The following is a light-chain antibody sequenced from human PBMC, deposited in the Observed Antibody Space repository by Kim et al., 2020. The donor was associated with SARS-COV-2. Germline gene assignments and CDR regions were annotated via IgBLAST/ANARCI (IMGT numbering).Light chain of an antibody. J-gene: IGKJ2*03. V-gene: IGKV1-5*03. CDR2: RAS. CDR1: QSISDW. Sequence: DIQMTQSPSILSAFVGDKVTITCRASQSISDWLAWYQQKPGKAPKLLISRASNLQRGVPSRFRGDGSGEEFTLTITSLQPEDLATYYGQQYIRYSSFGQGTKVDSK. CDR3: QQYIRYSS.